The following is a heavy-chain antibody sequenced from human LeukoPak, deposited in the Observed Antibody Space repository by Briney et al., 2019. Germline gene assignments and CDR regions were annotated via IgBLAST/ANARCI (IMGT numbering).Heavy chain of an antibody. D-gene: IGHD6-13*01. Sequence: GGSLRLSCAASGFTFSSYAMHWVRQAPGKGLEWVAVISYDGSNKYYADSVKGRFTISRDNSKNTLYLQMNSLRAEDTAVYYCVTAAGMTAWGQGTLVTVSS. CDR3: VTAAGMTA. V-gene: IGHV3-30*04. CDR2: ISYDGSNK. J-gene: IGHJ5*02. CDR1: GFTFSSYA.